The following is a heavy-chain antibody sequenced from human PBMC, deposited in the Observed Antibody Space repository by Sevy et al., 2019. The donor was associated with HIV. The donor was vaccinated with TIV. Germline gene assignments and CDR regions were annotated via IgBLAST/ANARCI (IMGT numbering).Heavy chain of an antibody. CDR3: ARGGAPGVATPSPFDY. J-gene: IGHJ4*02. CDR2: ISYDGSNK. CDR1: GFTFSSYA. V-gene: IGHV3-30-3*01. Sequence: GGSQRLSCAASGFTFSSYAMHWVRQAPGKGLEWVAVISYDGSNKYYADSVKGRFTISRDNSKNTLYLQMNSLRAEDTAVYYCARGGAPGVATPSPFDYWGQGTLVTVSS. D-gene: IGHD5-12*01.